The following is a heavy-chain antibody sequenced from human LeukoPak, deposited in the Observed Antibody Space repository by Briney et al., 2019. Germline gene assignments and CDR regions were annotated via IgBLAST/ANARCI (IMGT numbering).Heavy chain of an antibody. J-gene: IGHJ4*02. Sequence: GGSLRLSCAASGFTFSIYAMHWVREAPGKGLEWGAVTSSDEINKYYADSVKGRFTISRDNSKDTLYLQMNSLRAEDTAIYYCAKFRADSSGWPFDYWGQGTLVTVSS. V-gene: IGHV3-30-3*02. CDR2: TSSDEINK. CDR3: AKFRADSSGWPFDY. CDR1: GFTFSIYA. D-gene: IGHD6-19*01.